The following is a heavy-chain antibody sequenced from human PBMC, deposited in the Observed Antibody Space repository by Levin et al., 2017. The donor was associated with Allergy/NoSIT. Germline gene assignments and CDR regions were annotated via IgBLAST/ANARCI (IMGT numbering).Heavy chain of an antibody. Sequence: SQTLSLTCTVSGGSISSYYWSWIRQPPGKGLEWIGYIYYSGSTNYNPSLKSRVTISVDTSKNQFSLKLSSVTAADTAVYYCARYYYDSSGYYANNWFDPWGQGTLVTVSS. V-gene: IGHV4-59*01. J-gene: IGHJ5*02. D-gene: IGHD3-22*01. CDR2: IYYSGST. CDR3: ARYYYDSSGYYANNWFDP. CDR1: GGSISSYY.